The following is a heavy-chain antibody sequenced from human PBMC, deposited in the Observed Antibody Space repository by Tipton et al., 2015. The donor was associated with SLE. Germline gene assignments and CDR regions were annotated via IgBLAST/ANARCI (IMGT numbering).Heavy chain of an antibody. CDR2: IKEDGSEK. Sequence: GSLRLSCAASGFTFSNAWMFWVRQAPGKGLEWVANIKEDGSEKYYVDSVKGRFTISRDNAKSSLYLQMNSLGAEDMALYYCARDFRHREAFGYWGQGTLVTVSS. CDR3: ARDFRHREAFGY. V-gene: IGHV3-7*01. CDR1: GFTFSNAW. D-gene: IGHD1-14*01. J-gene: IGHJ4*02.